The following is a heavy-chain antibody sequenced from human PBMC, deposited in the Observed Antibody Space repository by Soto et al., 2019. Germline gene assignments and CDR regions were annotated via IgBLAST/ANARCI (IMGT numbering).Heavy chain of an antibody. D-gene: IGHD6-19*01. V-gene: IGHV3-30*18. J-gene: IGHJ4*02. CDR3: AKTRESSGWSYFDY. CDR1: GFTFSSYG. Sequence: GGSLRLSCAASGFTFSSYGMHWVRQAPGKGREWVALISYDGSNEYYADSVKGRFTFSRDNTKNTLYLQMNSLRPEDTAVYYCAKTRESSGWSYFDYWGQGTLVTVSS. CDR2: ISYDGSNE.